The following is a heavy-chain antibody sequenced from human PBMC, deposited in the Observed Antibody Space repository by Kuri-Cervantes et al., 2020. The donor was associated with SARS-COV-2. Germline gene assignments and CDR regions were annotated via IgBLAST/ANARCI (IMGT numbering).Heavy chain of an antibody. D-gene: IGHD2-21*01. V-gene: IGHV3-11*04. CDR3: AGWTYCGGDCYPAYYFDY. J-gene: IGHJ4*02. CDR1: GFTFSDYY. CDR2: ISSSGSTI. Sequence: LSLTCAASGFTFSDYYMSWIRQAPGKGLEWVSYISSSGSTIYYADSVKGRFTISRDNAKNSLYLQMNSLRAEDTAVYYCAGWTYCGGDCYPAYYFDYWGQGTLVTVSS.